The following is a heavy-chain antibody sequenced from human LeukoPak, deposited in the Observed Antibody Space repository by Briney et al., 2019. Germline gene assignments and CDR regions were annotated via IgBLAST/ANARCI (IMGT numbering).Heavy chain of an antibody. CDR3: ARDSQTYAYYDSSGDAFDI. J-gene: IGHJ3*02. CDR1: GFTFSSYS. CDR2: ISSSSSYI. Sequence: GGSLRLSCAASGFTFSSYSMNWVRQAPGKGLEWVSSISSSSSYIYYADSVKGRFTISRDNAKNSLYLQMNSLRAEDTAVYYCARDSQTYAYYDSSGDAFDIWGQGTMVTVSS. V-gene: IGHV3-21*01. D-gene: IGHD3-22*01.